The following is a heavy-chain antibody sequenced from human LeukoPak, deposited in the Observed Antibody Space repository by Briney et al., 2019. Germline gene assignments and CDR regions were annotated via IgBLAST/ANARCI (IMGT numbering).Heavy chain of an antibody. D-gene: IGHD3-16*01. CDR1: GFPFSSYG. Sequence: GRSLRLSCAASGFPFSSYGMHWVRQAPGKGLEWVALIWYDGSNLYYADSVKGRFTISRDNAKNSLYLQMNSLRAEDTALYYCARWGDRRGGAFDIWGQGTMVTVSS. CDR3: ARWGDRRGGAFDI. J-gene: IGHJ3*02. CDR2: IWYDGSNL. V-gene: IGHV3-33*01.